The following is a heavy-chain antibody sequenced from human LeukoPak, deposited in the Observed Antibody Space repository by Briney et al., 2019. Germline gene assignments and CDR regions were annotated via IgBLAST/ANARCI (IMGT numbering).Heavy chain of an antibody. CDR2: IYHSGST. D-gene: IGHD2-15*01. V-gene: IGHV4-38-2*02. CDR1: GYSITSGYH. Sequence: PSETLSLTCTVSGYSITSGYHWGWIRQPPGKGLEWIGSIYHSGSTYYNPSLKSRVTISVDTSKNQFSLNLTSVTAADTAVYYCARGDKVVGADYYYMDVWGKGTTVTISS. J-gene: IGHJ6*03. CDR3: ARGDKVVGADYYYMDV.